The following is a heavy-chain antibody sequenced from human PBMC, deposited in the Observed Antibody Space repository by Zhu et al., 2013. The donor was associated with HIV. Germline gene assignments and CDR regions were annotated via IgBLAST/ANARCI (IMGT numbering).Heavy chain of an antibody. CDR3: AREKRGSGYTPQDY. Sequence: VQLVESGGGVVQPGRSLRLSCAASGFTFSSYAMHWVRQAPGKGLEWVAVISYDGSNKYYADSVKGRFTISRDNSKNTLYLQMNSLRAEDTAVYYCAREKRGSGYTPQDYWGQGTLVTVSS. D-gene: IGHD1-1*01. V-gene: IGHV3-30-3*01. J-gene: IGHJ4*02. CDR2: ISYDGSNK. CDR1: GFTFSSYA.